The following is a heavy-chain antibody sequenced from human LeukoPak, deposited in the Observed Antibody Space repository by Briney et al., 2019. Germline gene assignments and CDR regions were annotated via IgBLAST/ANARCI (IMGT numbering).Heavy chain of an antibody. Sequence: GGSLRLSCAASGFTFSNYGMHWVRQAPGKGLEWVAVISYDGINKYYADSVKGRFTISRDNSKNTLYLQMGSLRAEDMAVYYCARGNFALYFDYWGQGTLVTVSS. CDR2: ISYDGINK. CDR3: ARGNFALYFDY. CDR1: GFTFSNYG. J-gene: IGHJ4*02. V-gene: IGHV3-30*03. D-gene: IGHD1-1*01.